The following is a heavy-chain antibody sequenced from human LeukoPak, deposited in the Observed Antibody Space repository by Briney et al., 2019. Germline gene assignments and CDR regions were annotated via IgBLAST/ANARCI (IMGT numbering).Heavy chain of an antibody. CDR3: VKGRGGYCFDP. J-gene: IGHJ5*02. CDR1: GFTFMNYV. Sequence: GGSLRLSCAGPGFTFMNYVLTWVRQAPGKGLEWVSTITGSGVTTYYADSVKGRFTISRDNSKNTLYLQMSSLRAEDTAVYYCVKGRGGYCFDPWGQGTLVTVSS. V-gene: IGHV3-23*01. CDR2: ITGSGVTT.